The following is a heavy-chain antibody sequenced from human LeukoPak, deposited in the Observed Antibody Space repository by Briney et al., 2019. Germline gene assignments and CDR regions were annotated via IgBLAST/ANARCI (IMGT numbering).Heavy chain of an antibody. Sequence: GRSLRLSCAASGVSFSGTAMNRAGRAPGPEGECGSARGTDGDAYYADSVQGRFTISRDNSSTTLYLQMTSPGAADTAVYYCAKKTPGTSPFDYWGQGTLVTASP. CDR3: AKKTPGTSPFDY. D-gene: IGHD4-23*01. J-gene: IGHJ4*02. CDR1: GVSFSGTA. V-gene: IGHV3-23*01. CDR2: RGTDGDA.